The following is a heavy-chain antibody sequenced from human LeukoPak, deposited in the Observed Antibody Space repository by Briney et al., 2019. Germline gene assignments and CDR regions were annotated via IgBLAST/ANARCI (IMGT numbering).Heavy chain of an antibody. CDR3: ARTRWGSGWFFDY. V-gene: IGHV3-33*01. D-gene: IGHD6-19*01. J-gene: IGHJ4*02. CDR1: GFTFSSYG. CDR2: IWYDGSNK. Sequence: GGSLRLSCGASGFTFSSYGMHWVRQAPGKGLEWVAVIWYDGSNKYYADSVKGRFTISRDNSKNTLYLQMNSLRAEDTAVYYCARTRWGSGWFFDYWGQGTLVTVSS.